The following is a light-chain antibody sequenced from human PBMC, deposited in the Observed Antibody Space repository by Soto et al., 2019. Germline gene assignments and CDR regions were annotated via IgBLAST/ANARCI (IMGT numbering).Light chain of an antibody. Sequence: DIQVTQSPSSLSASVGDRVTITCRASQSISRHLNWYQQKPGKAPKLLINIASSLQSGVPSRLSGSGSGTDFTLTISDVQPEDFATYYCQQTYSTPQPFGQGTRLEIK. CDR2: IAS. V-gene: IGKV1-39*01. CDR3: QQTYSTPQP. CDR1: QSISRH. J-gene: IGKJ5*01.